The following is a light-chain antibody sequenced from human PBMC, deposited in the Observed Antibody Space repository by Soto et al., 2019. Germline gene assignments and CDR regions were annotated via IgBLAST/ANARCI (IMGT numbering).Light chain of an antibody. CDR2: DVI. V-gene: IGLV3-21*02. J-gene: IGLJ2*01. CDR1: NIGDKG. CDR3: QVWDSFGGHHVV. Sequence: SYELTQPPSMSVTPGQTARIACGGHNIGDKGGHWYQQKPGQAPALVVYDVIVRPSGVPERFSGSNSGTTATLTISRVEAGDEADYYCQVWDSFGGHHVVFGGGTKLTVL.